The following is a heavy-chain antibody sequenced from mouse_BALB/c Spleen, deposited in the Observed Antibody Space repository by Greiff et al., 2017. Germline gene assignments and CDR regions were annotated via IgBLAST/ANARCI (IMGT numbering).Heavy chain of an antibody. V-gene: IGHV14-3*02. CDR3: ARGGTMNTTAYYAMDY. CDR1: GFNINDTY. CDR2: IDPANGNT. J-gene: IGHJ4*01. D-gene: IGHD2-4*01. Sequence: VQLQQSGAELVKPGASVKLSCTASGFNINDTYMHWVKQRPEQGLEWIGRIDPANGNTKYDPKFQGKATITADTSSNTAYLQLSSLTSEDTAVYYCARGGTMNTTAYYAMDYWGQGTSVTVSS.